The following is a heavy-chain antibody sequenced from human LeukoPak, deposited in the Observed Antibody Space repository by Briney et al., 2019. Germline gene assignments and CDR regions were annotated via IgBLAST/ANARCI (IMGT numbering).Heavy chain of an antibody. CDR1: GFTFSSYG. D-gene: IGHD2-21*02. V-gene: IGHV3-23*01. J-gene: IGHJ4*02. CDR2: ISGSGGRT. Sequence: GGSLRLSYAASGFTFSSYGMSWVRQAPGKGLEWVSAISGSGGRTYYADSVKGRFTMSRDNSKNMLYLQMNSLRVENTAVYYCAKGRLVVTGIDYWGQGTQVTVSS. CDR3: AKGRLVVTGIDY.